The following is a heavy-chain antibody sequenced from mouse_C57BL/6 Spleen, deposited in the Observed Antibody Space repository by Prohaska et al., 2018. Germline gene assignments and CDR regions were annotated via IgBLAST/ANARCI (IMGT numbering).Heavy chain of an antibody. Sequence: HGKSLEWIGDINPNNGGTSYNQKFKGKATLTVDKSSSTAYMELRSLTSEDSAVYYCASSNYGAMDYWGQGTSVTVSS. J-gene: IGHJ4*01. V-gene: IGHV1-26*01. CDR3: ASSNYGAMDY. CDR2: INPNNGGT. D-gene: IGHD2-5*01.